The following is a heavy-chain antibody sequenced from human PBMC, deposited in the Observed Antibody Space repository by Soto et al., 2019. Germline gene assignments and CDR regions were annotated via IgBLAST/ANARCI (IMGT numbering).Heavy chain of an antibody. CDR3: ARRQANNSGSYFND. CDR1: GFSLSTYGVG. Sequence: QITLKESGPTLVKPTQTLTLTCTVSGFSLSTYGVGVGWIRQPPGKALEWLALVYWDDDKRYSPSLESRLTITKDTSKSQVVLTVTNLDPVDTATYFCARRQANNSGSYFNDWGQGTLVTVSS. CDR2: VYWDDDK. D-gene: IGHD3-10*01. V-gene: IGHV2-5*02. J-gene: IGHJ4*02.